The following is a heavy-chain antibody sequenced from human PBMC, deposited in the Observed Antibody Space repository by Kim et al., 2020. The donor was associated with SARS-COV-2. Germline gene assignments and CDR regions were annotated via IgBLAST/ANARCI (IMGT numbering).Heavy chain of an antibody. V-gene: IGHV4-59*13. CDR3: ARGSSSWSGWFDP. D-gene: IGHD6-13*01. Sequence: SETLSLTCTVSGGSISSYYWSWIRQPPGKGLEWIGYIYYSGSTNYNPSLKSRVTISVDTSKNQFSLKLSSVTAADTAVYYCARGSSSWSGWFDPWGQGTLVTVSS. J-gene: IGHJ5*02. CDR1: GGSISSYY. CDR2: IYYSGST.